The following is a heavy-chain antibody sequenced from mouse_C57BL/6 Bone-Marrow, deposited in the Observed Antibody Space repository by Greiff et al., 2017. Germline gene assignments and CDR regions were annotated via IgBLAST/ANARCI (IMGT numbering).Heavy chain of an antibody. V-gene: IGHV1-72*01. CDR3: ARGGLRRAYYAMDY. CDR1: GYTFTSYW. J-gene: IGHJ4*01. CDR2: IDPYSGGT. Sequence: VQLQQPGAELVKPGASVKLSCKASGYTFTSYWMHWVKQRPGRGLERIGRIDPYSGGTKYNEKFKSKATLTVDKPSSTAYMQLSSLTSEDSAVXYCARGGLRRAYYAMDYWGQGTSVTVSS. D-gene: IGHD2-2*01.